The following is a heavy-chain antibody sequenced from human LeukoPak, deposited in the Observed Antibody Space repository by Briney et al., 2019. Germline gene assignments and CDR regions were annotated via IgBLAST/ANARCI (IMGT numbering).Heavy chain of an antibody. CDR1: GFTSRDFN. V-gene: IGHV3-11*01. CDR3: ARVKEGSDYGSGTYRVYYYYYYMDV. Sequence: GGALRLSCAASGFTSRDFNMSWSRQAPGKGLEQVSYISSSGSTIYYADSVKGRFTISRDDARTSLYLQMNGLRAEDTAVYYCARVKEGSDYGSGTYRVYYYYYYMDVWGKGTTVTVSS. J-gene: IGHJ6*03. D-gene: IGHD3-10*01. CDR2: ISSSGSTI.